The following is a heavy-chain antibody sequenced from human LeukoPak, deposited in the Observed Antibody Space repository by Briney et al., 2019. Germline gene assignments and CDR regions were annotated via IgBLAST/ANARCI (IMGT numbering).Heavy chain of an antibody. J-gene: IGHJ6*03. CDR3: ARDGSIAARPGYYYYYMDV. Sequence: GASVKVSCKASGYTFTSYYMHWVRQAPGQGLEWMGIINPSGGSTSYAQKFQGRVTMTRDMSTSTVYMELSSLRSEDTAVYYCARDGSIAARPGYYYYYMDVWGKGTTVTVSS. CDR2: INPSGGST. V-gene: IGHV1-46*01. CDR1: GYTFTSYY. D-gene: IGHD6-6*01.